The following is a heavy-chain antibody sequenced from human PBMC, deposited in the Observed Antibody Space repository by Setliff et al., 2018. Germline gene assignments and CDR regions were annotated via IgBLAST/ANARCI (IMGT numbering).Heavy chain of an antibody. Sequence: ASVKVSCKTSGYIFTRYGITWVRQAPGQGLEWVGWISSYNDVTSYAQRFQGRVTLTTDTSTSAAYMELRTLRSDDTAVYYCAISTLSICSGGSCPNAFDVWGQGTMVTVSS. D-gene: IGHD2-15*01. CDR1: GYIFTRYG. CDR3: AISTLSICSGGSCPNAFDV. V-gene: IGHV1-18*01. J-gene: IGHJ3*01. CDR2: ISSYNDVT.